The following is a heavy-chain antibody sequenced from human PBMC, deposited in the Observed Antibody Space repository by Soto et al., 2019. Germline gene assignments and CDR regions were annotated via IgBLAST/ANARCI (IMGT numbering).Heavy chain of an antibody. CDR1: GDSISTNSYS. V-gene: IGHV4-39*01. D-gene: IGHD2-8*01. CDR2: FYYSGST. J-gene: IGHJ4*02. Sequence: SETLSLTCTVSGDSISTNSYSWGWIRQPPGQGLEWIGLFYYSGSTHYNPSLKSRVTASVDTSRNQFSLKLNSVTAADTAVYYCARHGYTNGPYYFDDWGQGTLVTV. CDR3: ARHGYTNGPYYFDD.